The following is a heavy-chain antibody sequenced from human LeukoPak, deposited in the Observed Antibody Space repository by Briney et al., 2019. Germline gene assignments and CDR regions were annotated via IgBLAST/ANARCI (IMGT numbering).Heavy chain of an antibody. CDR1: GFTFSTYA. CDR3: AKPSGILLITNPQS. CDR2: ISGSGDYT. Sequence: PGGSPRLSCAASGFTFSTYAMSWVRQAPGKGLEWVSGISGSGDYTYYADSVKGRFTISRDNSKNTLYLQMNSLRAEDTAVYYCAKPSGILLITNPQSWGQGTLVTVSS. J-gene: IGHJ5*02. D-gene: IGHD1-26*01. V-gene: IGHV3-23*01.